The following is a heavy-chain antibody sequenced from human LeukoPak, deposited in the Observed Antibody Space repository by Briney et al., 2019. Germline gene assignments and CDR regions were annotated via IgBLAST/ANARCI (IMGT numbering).Heavy chain of an antibody. CDR1: GFTVSSNY. Sequence: GGSLRLSCAASGFTVSSNYMSWVRQAPGKGLEWVSIIYSGGSGGSTYYADSVRGRFTISRDNSKNTLYLQMNSLRAEDTAVYYCARGPIPYWYFGLWGRGTLVTVSS. J-gene: IGHJ2*01. V-gene: IGHV3-53*01. CDR3: ARGPIPYWYFGL. CDR2: IYSGGSGGST.